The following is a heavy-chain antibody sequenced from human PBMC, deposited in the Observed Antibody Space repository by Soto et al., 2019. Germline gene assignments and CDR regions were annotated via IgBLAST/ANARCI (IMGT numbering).Heavy chain of an antibody. J-gene: IGHJ4*02. D-gene: IGHD6-6*01. CDR1: GFPFSSYW. CDR3: ASSEHSSIFYY. V-gene: IGHV3-7*01. Sequence: EVQLVESGGGLVQPGGSLRLSCAAPGFPFSSYWLSWVRQAPGKGLEWVAIIKQDGSDKYYVDSVKGRFTISRDNANNSLYLQMNSLRSEDTAVYFCASSEHSSIFYYWGQGTLVTVSS. CDR2: IKQDGSDK.